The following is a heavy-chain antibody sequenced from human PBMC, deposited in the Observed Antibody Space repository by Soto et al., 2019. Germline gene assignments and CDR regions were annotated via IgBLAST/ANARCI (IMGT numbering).Heavy chain of an antibody. V-gene: IGHV4-30-2*01. D-gene: IGHD5-18*01. CDR1: GGSISSGGYS. Sequence: SETLSLTCAVSGGSISSGGYSWSWIRQPPGKGLEWIGYIYHGSTYYNPSLKSRVTISVDRSKNQFSLKLSSVTAADTVVYYCARRYGSCFDYWGQGTLVTVSS. J-gene: IGHJ4*02. CDR2: IYHGST. CDR3: ARRYGSCFDY.